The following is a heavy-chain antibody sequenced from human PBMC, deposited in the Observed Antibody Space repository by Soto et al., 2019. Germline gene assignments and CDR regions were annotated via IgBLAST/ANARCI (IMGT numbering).Heavy chain of an antibody. J-gene: IGHJ6*02. Sequence: RGESLKISCKGSGYSFTSYWIGWVRQMPGKGLEWMGIIYPGDSDTRYSPSFQGQVTISADKSISTAYLQWSSLKASDTAMYYCARRIAVAGHYYYYGMDVWGQGTTVTVSS. V-gene: IGHV5-51*01. CDR3: ARRIAVAGHYYYYGMDV. D-gene: IGHD6-19*01. CDR1: GYSFTSYW. CDR2: IYPGDSDT.